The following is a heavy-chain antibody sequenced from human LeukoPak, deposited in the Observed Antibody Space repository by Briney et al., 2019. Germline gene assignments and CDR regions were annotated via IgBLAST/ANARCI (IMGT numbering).Heavy chain of an antibody. V-gene: IGHV4-34*01. Sequence: KTSETLSLTCAVYGGSFSGYYWSWIRQPPGKGLEWIGEINHSGSTNYNPSLKSRVTISVDTSKNQFSLKPSSVTAADTAVYYCARLSVVPAARSYFYYYYGMDVWGQGTTVTVSS. CDR1: GGSFSGYY. CDR3: ARLSVVPAARSYFYYYYGMDV. J-gene: IGHJ6*02. CDR2: INHSGST. D-gene: IGHD2-2*01.